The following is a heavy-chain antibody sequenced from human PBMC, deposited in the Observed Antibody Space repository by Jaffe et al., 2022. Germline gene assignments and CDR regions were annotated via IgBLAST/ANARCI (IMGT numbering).Heavy chain of an antibody. CDR3: ASGLQGATGLWGY. CDR1: GYSISSGYY. V-gene: IGHV4-38-2*01. CDR2: IYHSGST. Sequence: QVQLQESGPGLVKPSETLSLTCAVSGYSISSGYYWGWIRQPPGKGLEWIGSIYHSGSTYYNPSLKSRVTISVDTSKNQFSLKLSSVTAADTAVYYCASGLQGATGLWGYWGQGTLVTVSS. D-gene: IGHD3-16*01. J-gene: IGHJ4*02.